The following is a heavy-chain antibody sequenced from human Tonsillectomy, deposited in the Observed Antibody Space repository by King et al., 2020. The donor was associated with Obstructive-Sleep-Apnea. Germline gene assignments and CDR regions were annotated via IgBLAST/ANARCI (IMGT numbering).Heavy chain of an antibody. CDR1: GGSISSSSYY. Sequence: VQLQESGPGLVKPSETLSLTCTVSGGSISSSSYYWGWIRQPPGKGLEWIGSIYYSGSTYYNPSLKSRVTISVDTSKNQFSLKLSSVTAADTAVYYCARWAIPNLYYYGSGIDYWGQGTLVTVSS. V-gene: IGHV4-39*07. D-gene: IGHD3-10*01. CDR3: ARWAIPNLYYYGSGIDY. CDR2: IYYSGST. J-gene: IGHJ4*02.